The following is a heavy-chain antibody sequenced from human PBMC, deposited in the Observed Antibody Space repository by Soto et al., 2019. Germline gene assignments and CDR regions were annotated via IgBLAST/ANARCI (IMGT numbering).Heavy chain of an antibody. J-gene: IGHJ3*02. V-gene: IGHV1-18*01. CDR2: ISAYNGNT. CDR1: GYTFTSYG. D-gene: IGHD6-19*01. Sequence: GASVKVSCKASGYTFTSYGISWVRQAPGQGLEWMGWISAYNGNTNYAQKLQGRVTMTTDTSTSTAYMELRSLRSDGTAVYYCARDEQWLTTGAFDIWGQGTMVTVSS. CDR3: ARDEQWLTTGAFDI.